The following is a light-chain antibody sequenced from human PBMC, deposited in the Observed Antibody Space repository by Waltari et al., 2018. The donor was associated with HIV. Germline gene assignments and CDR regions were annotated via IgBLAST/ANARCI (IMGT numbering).Light chain of an antibody. Sequence: QSALTQPRSVSGSPGQSVTISCTGTSSDVGGSNYVSWYQQRPGKAPKLMIYDVGKRPSGVPDRFSGSKSGNTASLTISGLQAEDETDYYCCSYAGNYRIFGGGTKLTVL. J-gene: IGLJ2*01. CDR2: DVG. V-gene: IGLV2-11*01. CDR1: SSDVGGSNY. CDR3: CSYAGNYRI.